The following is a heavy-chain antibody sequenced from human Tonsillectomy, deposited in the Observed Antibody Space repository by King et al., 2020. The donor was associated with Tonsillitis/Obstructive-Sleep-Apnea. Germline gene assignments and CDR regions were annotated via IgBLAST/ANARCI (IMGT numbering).Heavy chain of an antibody. V-gene: IGHV7-4-1*02. J-gene: IGHJ6*03. Sequence: QLVQSGSELKKPGASVKVSCKASGYTFTRYAMNWVRQAPGQGLEWMGWINTNTGNPTYAQGFTGRFVFSLDTSVSTAYLQISSLKAEATAVYYCASDRSYVSSYAYYYYYMDVWGKGTTVTVSS. CDR2: INTNTGNP. D-gene: IGHD5-18*01. CDR1: GYTFTRYA. CDR3: ASDRSYVSSYAYYYYYMDV.